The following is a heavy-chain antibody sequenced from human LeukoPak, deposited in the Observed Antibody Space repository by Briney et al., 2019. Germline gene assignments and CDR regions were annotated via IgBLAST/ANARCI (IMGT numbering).Heavy chain of an antibody. J-gene: IGHJ3*02. CDR1: GYTFTSYD. CDR3: ARDRQTIDAFDI. V-gene: IGHV1-8*01. Sequence: ASVKVSCKASGYTFTSYDINWVRQATGQGLEWMGWMNPNSGNTGYAQKFQGRVTMTRNTSISTAYMELSSLRSEDTAVYYCARDRQTIDAFDIWGQGTMVTVSS. CDR2: MNPNSGNT. D-gene: IGHD3-3*01.